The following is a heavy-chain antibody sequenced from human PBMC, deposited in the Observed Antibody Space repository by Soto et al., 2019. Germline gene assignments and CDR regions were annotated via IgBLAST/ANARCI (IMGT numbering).Heavy chain of an antibody. CDR2: ISYDGSNK. CDR1: GFTFSSYA. J-gene: IGHJ6*02. CDR3: ARGGARSYWLSYYAMDV. Sequence: GGSLRLSCAASGFTFSSYAMHWVSQAPGKRLEWVAVISYDGSNKYYADSVKGRFTISRDNSKNTLYLQMNSLRAEDTAVYYCARGGARSYWLSYYAMDVWGQGTTVTVSS. V-gene: IGHV3-30-3*01. D-gene: IGHD1-26*01.